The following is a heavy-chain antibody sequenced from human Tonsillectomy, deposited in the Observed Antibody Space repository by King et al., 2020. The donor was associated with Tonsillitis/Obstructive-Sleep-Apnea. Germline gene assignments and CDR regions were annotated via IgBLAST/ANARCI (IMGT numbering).Heavy chain of an antibody. CDR3: ASSRSSSCYALDY. CDR1: GFTFSDYY. V-gene: IGHV3-11*05. J-gene: IGHJ4*02. CDR2: ISTSSSYT. Sequence: VQLVESGGGLVKPGGSLRLSCAASGFTFSDYYMSWIRQAPGKGLEWVSYISTSSSYTNYADSVKGRFTVSRDNAKNSLYLQMNSLRAEDTAVYYCASSRSSSCYALDYWGQGTLVTVSS. D-gene: IGHD2-2*01.